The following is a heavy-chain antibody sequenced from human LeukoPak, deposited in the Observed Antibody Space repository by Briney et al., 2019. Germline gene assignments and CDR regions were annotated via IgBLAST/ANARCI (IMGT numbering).Heavy chain of an antibody. D-gene: IGHD6-19*01. Sequence: GRTLRLSCAASGFNIRTYGTHWVRQAPGEGLEWVAIVRYDGNTKNYVDSVKGRFTISRDTSKNTVFLQMNSLRAEDTALYYCASLAVAGTTFDYWGQGTLVTVSS. CDR2: VRYDGNTK. CDR1: GFNIRTYG. CDR3: ASLAVAGTTFDY. V-gene: IGHV3-33*01. J-gene: IGHJ4*02.